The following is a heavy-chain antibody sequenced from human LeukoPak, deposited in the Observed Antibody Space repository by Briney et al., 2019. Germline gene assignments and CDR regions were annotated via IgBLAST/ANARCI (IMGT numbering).Heavy chain of an antibody. CDR3: ARGNPSGGSCYYGY. D-gene: IGHD2-15*01. CDR1: GGSISSGGYY. CDR2: VYYSGST. V-gene: IGHV4-31*03. J-gene: IGHJ4*02. Sequence: PSETLSLTCTVSGGSISSGGYYWSWIRQHPGKGLEWIGYVYYSGSTYYNPSLKSRVTISVDTSKNQFSLKLSSVIAADTAVYYCARGNPSGGSCYYGYWGQGTLVTVSS.